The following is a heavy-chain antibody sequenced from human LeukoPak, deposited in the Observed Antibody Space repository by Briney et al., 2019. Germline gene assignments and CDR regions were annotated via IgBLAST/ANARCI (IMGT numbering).Heavy chain of an antibody. Sequence: GASVKVSCTASGYTFTSYGISWVRQAPGQGLEWMGWISAYNGNTNYAQKLQGRVTMTTDTSTSTAYMELRSLRSDDTAVYYCAREDTAVAGPPFDYWGQGTLVTVSS. CDR2: ISAYNGNT. CDR1: GYTFTSYG. J-gene: IGHJ4*02. V-gene: IGHV1-18*01. CDR3: AREDTAVAGPPFDY. D-gene: IGHD6-19*01.